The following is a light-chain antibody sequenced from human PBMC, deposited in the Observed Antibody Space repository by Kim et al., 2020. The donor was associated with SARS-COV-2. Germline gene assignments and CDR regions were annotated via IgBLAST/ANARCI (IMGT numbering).Light chain of an antibody. Sequence: DIQMTQSPSSLSASVGDRVTITCRASQDIGDYLAWFQQKPGKAPKSLIYATSTLQSGVPSSFSGSRSGAEYTLTISSLQIEDFATYYCQHYKAYPPTFGGGTKVEIK. V-gene: IGKV1-16*01. CDR3: QHYKAYPPT. J-gene: IGKJ4*01. CDR1: QDIGDY. CDR2: ATS.